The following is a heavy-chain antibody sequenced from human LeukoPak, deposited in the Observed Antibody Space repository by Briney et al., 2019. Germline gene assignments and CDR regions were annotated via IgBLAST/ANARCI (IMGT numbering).Heavy chain of an antibody. CDR1: GFTFISYA. CDR2: ISGSDGST. Sequence: GGSLRLSCAASGFTFISYAMSWVRQAPGKGLEWGSAISGSDGSTYYADSVKGRFAISRDNSKNTLYLQMNSLRAGDTAVYYCAKDEYYYDSSGFGRFDPWGQGTLVTVSS. V-gene: IGHV3-23*01. D-gene: IGHD3-22*01. J-gene: IGHJ5*02. CDR3: AKDEYYYDSSGFGRFDP.